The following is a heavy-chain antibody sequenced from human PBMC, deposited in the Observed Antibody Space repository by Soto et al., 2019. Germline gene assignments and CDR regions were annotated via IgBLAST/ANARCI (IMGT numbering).Heavy chain of an antibody. J-gene: IGHJ4*02. CDR3: ARTVVVVVPDNFDH. D-gene: IGHD3-22*01. CDR1: GFTIGDFW. Sequence: GGSLRLSCAASGFTIGDFWMSWVRQAPGKGLEWVASIKKDGSEKYYVGSVKGRFTISRDSATNSLYLQMDNLRGEDTAVYYCARTVVVVVPDNFDHWGQGALVTVSS. CDR2: IKKDGSEK. V-gene: IGHV3-7*01.